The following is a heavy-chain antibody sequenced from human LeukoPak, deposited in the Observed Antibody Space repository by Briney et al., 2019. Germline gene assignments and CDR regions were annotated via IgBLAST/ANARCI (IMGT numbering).Heavy chain of an antibody. CDR3: ARHRQQLARGPFDY. V-gene: IGHV4-61*02. CDR1: GGSISNGSYY. J-gene: IGHJ4*02. Sequence: SQTLSLTCTVSGGSISNGSYYWSWLRQPAGKGLEWIGRIYTSGSTNYNPSLKSRVTMSVDTSKNQFSLGLTSVTAADTAVYYCARHRQQLARGPFDYWGQGTLVTVSS. D-gene: IGHD6-13*01. CDR2: IYTSGST.